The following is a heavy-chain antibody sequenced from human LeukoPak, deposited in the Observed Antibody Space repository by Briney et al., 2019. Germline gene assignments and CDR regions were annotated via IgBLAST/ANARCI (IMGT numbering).Heavy chain of an antibody. V-gene: IGHV3-21*01. CDR2: ISSSDSYI. CDR1: GFFFSTYS. J-gene: IGHJ4*02. CDR3: AKPIGYCSGGSCFDY. D-gene: IGHD2-15*01. Sequence: GGSLRLSCTASGFFFSTYSMNWVRQAPGKGLEWVSSISSSDSYIYYADSVKGRFTISRDNAKNSLYLQMNSLRAEGTAVYYCAKPIGYCSGGSCFDYWGQGTLVTVSS.